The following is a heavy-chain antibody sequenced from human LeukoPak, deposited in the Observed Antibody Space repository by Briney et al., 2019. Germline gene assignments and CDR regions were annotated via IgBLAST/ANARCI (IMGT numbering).Heavy chain of an antibody. Sequence: GGSLRLSCAASGFPFSEYSMNWVRQAPGKGLEWVSYIDSSSTIYYADSVKGRFTISRDNAKNSLFLQMNSLIAEDTAVYYCARWGHSDYDSFPTKFDYWGQGTLVVVSS. CDR2: IDSSSTI. CDR3: ARWGHSDYDSFPTKFDY. D-gene: IGHD5-12*01. V-gene: IGHV3-69-1*02. J-gene: IGHJ4*02. CDR1: GFPFSEYS.